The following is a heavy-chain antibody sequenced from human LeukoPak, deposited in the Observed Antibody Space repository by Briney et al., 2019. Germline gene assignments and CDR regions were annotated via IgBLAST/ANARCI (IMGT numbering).Heavy chain of an antibody. CDR3: ENGARRITIFGVVIYTPFDY. J-gene: IGHJ4*02. CDR1: GFTFSSYA. Sequence: PGGSLRLSCAASGFTFSSYAMSWVRQAPGKGLEWVSAISGSGGSTYYADSVKGRFTISRDNSKNTLYLQMNSLRAEDTAVYYCENGARRITIFGVVIYTPFDYWGQGTLVTVSS. D-gene: IGHD3-3*01. CDR2: ISGSGGST. V-gene: IGHV3-23*01.